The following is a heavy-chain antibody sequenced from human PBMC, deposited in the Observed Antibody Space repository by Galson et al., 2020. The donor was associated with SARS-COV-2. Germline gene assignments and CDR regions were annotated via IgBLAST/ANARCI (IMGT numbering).Heavy chain of an antibody. CDR1: GYSFTSYW. D-gene: IGHD2-15*01. J-gene: IGHJ4*02. CDR2: NSPGDSDN. Sequence: AASLKISCTGSGYSFTSYWLGWVRQPPGKGLEWMGINSPGDSDNRYSPSFLGQVTISADKSTSTASLQWSSLKASDTAMYYCASGGGPYYCDYWGQGTLVAVSS. CDR3: ASGGGPYYCDY. V-gene: IGHV5-51*01.